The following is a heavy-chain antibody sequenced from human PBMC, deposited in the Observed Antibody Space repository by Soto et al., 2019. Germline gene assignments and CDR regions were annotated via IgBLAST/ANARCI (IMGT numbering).Heavy chain of an antibody. V-gene: IGHV3-33*01. CDR3: ARDPIVVVPAAIRYYGMDV. J-gene: IGHJ6*02. CDR2: IWYDGSNK. Sequence: GGSLRLSCAASGFTFSSYGMHWVRQAPGKGLEWVAVIWYDGSNKYYADSVKGRFTISRDNSKNTLYLQMNSLRAEDTAVYYCARDPIVVVPAAIRYYGMDVWGQGTTVTVSS. D-gene: IGHD2-2*01. CDR1: GFTFSSYG.